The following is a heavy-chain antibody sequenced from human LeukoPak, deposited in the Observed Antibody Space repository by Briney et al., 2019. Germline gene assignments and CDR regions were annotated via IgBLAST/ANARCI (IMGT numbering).Heavy chain of an antibody. CDR1: GFTFSSYW. V-gene: IGHV3-74*01. Sequence: PGGSLRLSCAASGFTFSSYWMHWVRKAPGKGLVWVSRINSDGSSTSYADSVKGRFTISRDNAKNTLYLQMNSLRAEDTAVYYCARDLFCGDRTTYFDYWGQGTLVTVSS. CDR3: ARDLFCGDRTTYFDY. J-gene: IGHJ4*02. D-gene: IGHD2-21*01. CDR2: INSDGSST.